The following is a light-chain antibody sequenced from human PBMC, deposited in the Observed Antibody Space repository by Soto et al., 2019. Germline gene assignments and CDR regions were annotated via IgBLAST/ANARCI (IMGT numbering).Light chain of an antibody. CDR3: QQYGSSSWT. CDR1: QSVSSTY. Sequence: EIVLTQSPGTLSLSPGERATLSCRASQSVSSTYLAWYQQQPGQAPRLLIYGASNRATGIPDRFIGSGSGTDFTLTISRLEPEDFAVYYCQQYGSSSWTFGQGTKVEIK. J-gene: IGKJ1*01. V-gene: IGKV3-20*01. CDR2: GAS.